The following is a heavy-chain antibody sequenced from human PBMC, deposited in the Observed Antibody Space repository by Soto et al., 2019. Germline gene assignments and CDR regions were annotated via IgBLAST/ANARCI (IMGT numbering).Heavy chain of an antibody. CDR1: GGTFSSYA. CDR3: ARRIAARQDYYYGMDV. D-gene: IGHD6-6*01. Sequence: SVKVSCKASGGTFSSYAISWVRQAPGQGLEWMGGIIPIFGTANYAQKFQGRVTITADESTSTAYMELSSLRSEDTAVYYCARRIAARQDYYYGMDVWSQGTTVTVSS. V-gene: IGHV1-69*13. CDR2: IIPIFGTA. J-gene: IGHJ6*02.